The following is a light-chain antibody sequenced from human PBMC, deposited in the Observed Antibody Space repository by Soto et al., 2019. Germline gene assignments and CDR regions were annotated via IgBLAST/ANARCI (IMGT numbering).Light chain of an antibody. J-gene: IGKJ5*01. CDR3: QQRSNWPT. CDR1: RTVTSKY. Sequence: EIWSKQAPATLSLTPGERATLTCGASRTVTSKYLAWYQQKPGQGTRLLIFGASIRVTGIPARFSGSGSGTDFTLTIRSLEPEDFAVYYCQQRSNWPTFGQGTRLEIK. CDR2: GAS. V-gene: IGKV3-11*01.